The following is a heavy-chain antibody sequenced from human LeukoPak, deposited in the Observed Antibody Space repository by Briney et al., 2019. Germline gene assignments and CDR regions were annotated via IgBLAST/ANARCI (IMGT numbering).Heavy chain of an antibody. J-gene: IGHJ4*02. Sequence: SVKVSFKASGGTFISYTISWVRQAPGQGLEWMGRIIPILGIANYAQKFQGRVTITADKSTSTAYMELSSLRSEDTAVYYCARGSSGGESIDYWGQGTLVTVSS. V-gene: IGHV1-69*02. D-gene: IGHD2-21*01. CDR1: GGTFISYT. CDR2: IIPILGIA. CDR3: ARGSSGGESIDY.